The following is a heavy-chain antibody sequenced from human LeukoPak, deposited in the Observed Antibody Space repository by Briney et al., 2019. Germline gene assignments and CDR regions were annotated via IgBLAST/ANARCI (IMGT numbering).Heavy chain of an antibody. D-gene: IGHD3-10*01. V-gene: IGHV1-46*01. Sequence: ASVKVSCKASGYTFTNYYMHWVRQAPGQGLEWMGIINPSGGSTGYAQKFQGRVTMTRDTSTSTVYMELSSLRSEDTAVYYCARANYYGRGSYYNVGAFDIWGQGTLVTVSS. CDR2: INPSGGST. J-gene: IGHJ3*02. CDR3: ARANYYGRGSYYNVGAFDI. CDR1: GYTFTNYY.